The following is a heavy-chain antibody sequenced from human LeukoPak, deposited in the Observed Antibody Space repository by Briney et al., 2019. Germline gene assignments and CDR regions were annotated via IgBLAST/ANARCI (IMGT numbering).Heavy chain of an antibody. J-gene: IGHJ4*02. Sequence: SETLSLTCTVSGVSISSYYWSWIRQPPGKEMEWIGYIHYSGTTNYNPSLESRVTISVDTSKNQFSLKLSSVTAADTAVYYCARLGALVYYFDYWGQGTLVTVSS. CDR3: ARLGALVYYFDY. V-gene: IGHV4-59*08. CDR1: GVSISSYY. D-gene: IGHD2-8*01. CDR2: IHYSGTT.